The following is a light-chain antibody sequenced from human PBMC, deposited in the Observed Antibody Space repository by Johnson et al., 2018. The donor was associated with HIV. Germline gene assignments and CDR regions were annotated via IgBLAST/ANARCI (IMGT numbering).Light chain of an antibody. V-gene: IGLV1-51*02. CDR3: GTWDTSLSVYV. Sequence: QLVLTQPPSVSAAPGQKVTVSCSGSSSNIGSNDVSWYQQFPGAAPKLLIYENNKRPSGIPDRFSGSKSGTSVTLAITGLQTGDEADYYCGTWDTSLSVYVFGTGTKVTVL. J-gene: IGLJ1*01. CDR2: ENN. CDR1: SSNIGSND.